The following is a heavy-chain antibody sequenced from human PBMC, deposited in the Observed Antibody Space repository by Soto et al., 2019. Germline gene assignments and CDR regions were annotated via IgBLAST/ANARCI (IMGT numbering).Heavy chain of an antibody. Sequence: QVQLQESGPGLVEPSQTLSLTCTVSGGSISSGGYYWSWVRQHPGEGLEWIGYIYNSVSTYYKPSLNSRVSISVDKSKNQFSLKPSSVTAADTAVYYCSRDPQYWGQGTLVTVSS. CDR3: SRDPQY. J-gene: IGHJ4*02. CDR1: GGSISSGGYY. V-gene: IGHV4-31*03. CDR2: IYNSVST.